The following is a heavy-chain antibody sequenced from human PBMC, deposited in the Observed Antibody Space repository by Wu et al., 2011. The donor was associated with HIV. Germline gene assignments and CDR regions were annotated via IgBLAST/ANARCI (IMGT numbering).Heavy chain of an antibody. CDR3: ARGSTSRTYGTTPDYYYYYNGR. J-gene: IGHJ6*03. CDR2: IIPIFGTV. D-gene: IGHD4-11*01. Sequence: QVQLVQSGAEVKKPGSSVKVSCKASGGTFSSYAISWVRQAPGQGLEWMGGIIPIFGTVNYAQKFQGRVTITADKSTSTAYMELSSLRSEDTAVYYCARGSTSRTYGTTPDYYYYYNGRLGKGPRSRLL. V-gene: IGHV1-69*14. CDR1: GGTFSSYA.